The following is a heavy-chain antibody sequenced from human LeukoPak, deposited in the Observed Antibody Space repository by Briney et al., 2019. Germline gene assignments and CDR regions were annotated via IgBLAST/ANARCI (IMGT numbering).Heavy chain of an antibody. D-gene: IGHD3-10*01. CDR1: DGSISSYY. V-gene: IGHV4-59*01. CDR2: IYYSGST. Sequence: PSETLSLTCTVSDGSISSYYWSWIRQPPGKGLEWIGYIYYSGSTNYNPSLKSRVTISVDTSKNQFSLKLSSVTAADTAVYYCARGPAASYYYGSGSYFVPFDYWGQGTLVTVSS. CDR3: ARGPAASYYYGSGSYFVPFDY. J-gene: IGHJ4*02.